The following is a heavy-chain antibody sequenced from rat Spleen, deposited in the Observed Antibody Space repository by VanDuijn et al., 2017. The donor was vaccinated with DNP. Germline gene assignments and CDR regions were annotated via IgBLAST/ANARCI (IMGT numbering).Heavy chain of an antibody. CDR3: ARVWSDNIGTTTYPGAMDA. J-gene: IGHJ4*01. V-gene: IGHV5-31*01. Sequence: EVQLVESGGDLVQPGRSLKLSCVASGFTFNNYWMTWIRQVPGKGLEWVASITSSGGSTYYPDSVKGRFTISRDNAKNTLYLQMNSLRSEDTATYCCARVWSDNIGTTTYPGAMDAWGQGTSVTVSS. D-gene: IGHD1-5*01. CDR1: GFTFNNYW. CDR2: ITSSGGST.